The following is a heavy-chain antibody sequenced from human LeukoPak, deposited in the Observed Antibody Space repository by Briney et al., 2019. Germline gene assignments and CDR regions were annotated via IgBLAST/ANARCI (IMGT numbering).Heavy chain of an antibody. CDR2: IYYSGST. CDR1: GGSISSYY. Sequence: PSETLSLTCTVSGGSISSYYWSWIRQPPGKGLEWIGYIYYSGSTNYNPSLKSRVTISVDTSKNQFSLKLSSVTAAATAVYYCARQPYYYARYYFDYWGQGTLVTVSS. V-gene: IGHV4-59*01. J-gene: IGHJ4*02. CDR3: ARQPYYYARYYFDY. D-gene: IGHD3-22*01.